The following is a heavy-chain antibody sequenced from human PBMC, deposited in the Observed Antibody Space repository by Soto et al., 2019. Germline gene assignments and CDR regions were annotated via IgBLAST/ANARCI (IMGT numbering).Heavy chain of an antibody. Sequence: ASVKVSCKASGYTFTGYYMHWVRQAPGQGLEWMGWINPNSGGKNYAQKFQGRVTMTRDTSISTAYMELSRLRSDDPAVYLCAREGDCNSDYGMDVWGQGTTVTVSS. CDR1: GYTFTGYY. CDR2: INPNSGGK. V-gene: IGHV1-2*02. J-gene: IGHJ6*02. D-gene: IGHD2-21*01. CDR3: AREGDCNSDYGMDV.